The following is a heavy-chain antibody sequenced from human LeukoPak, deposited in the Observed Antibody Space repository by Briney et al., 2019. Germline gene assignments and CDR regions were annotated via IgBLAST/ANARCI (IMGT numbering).Heavy chain of an antibody. CDR2: IDPSDSYT. V-gene: IGHV5-10-1*01. Sequence: GESLRISCKGSGYSFTSYWISWVRQMPGKGLEWMGRIDPSDSYTNCSPSFQGHVTISADKSISTAYLQWSSLKASDTAMNYCARDIVVVPAAMNYYYGMDVWGKGTTVTVSS. J-gene: IGHJ6*04. CDR3: ARDIVVVPAAMNYYYGMDV. CDR1: GYSFTSYW. D-gene: IGHD2-2*01.